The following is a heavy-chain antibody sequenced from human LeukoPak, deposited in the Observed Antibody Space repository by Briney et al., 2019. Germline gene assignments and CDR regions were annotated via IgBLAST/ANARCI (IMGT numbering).Heavy chain of an antibody. J-gene: IGHJ4*02. V-gene: IGHV4-61*02. CDR2: IYTSGST. CDR1: GGSISSESYY. D-gene: IGHD6-19*01. CDR3: ARDMGGSGWYSLDY. Sequence: SQTLSLTCTVSGGSISSESYYWSWIRQPAGKGLEWIGRIYTSGSTNYNHSLKSRVTISVDTSKNQFSLKLSSVTAADTAVYYCARDMGGSGWYSLDYWGQGTLVTVSS.